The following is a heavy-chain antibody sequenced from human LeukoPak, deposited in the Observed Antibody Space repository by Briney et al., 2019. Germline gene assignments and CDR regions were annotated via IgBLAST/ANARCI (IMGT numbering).Heavy chain of an antibody. CDR2: ISSSSSTI. D-gene: IGHD1-14*01. J-gene: IGHJ6*03. CDR3: ATEPLYYYYMDV. V-gene: IGHV3-48*01. CDR1: GFTISNYN. Sequence: HPGGSLRLSCAASGFTISNYNMNWVRQAPGNRLEWLSSISSSSSTIFYADSVKGRLTISRDNAKNSLFLQMNSLRAEDTAVYYCATEPLYYYYMDVWGKGTTVTVSS.